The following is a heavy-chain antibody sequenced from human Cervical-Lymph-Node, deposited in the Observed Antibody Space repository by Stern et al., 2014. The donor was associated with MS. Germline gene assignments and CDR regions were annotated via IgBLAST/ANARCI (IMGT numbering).Heavy chain of an antibody. D-gene: IGHD3-3*01. V-gene: IGHV4-4*07. J-gene: IGHJ4*02. CDR1: GGSLTMYH. CDR2: IYTSGST. CDR3: ARDVRHGWSHDLFDY. Sequence: QVQLQESGPGLVKPSETLSLTCSVSGGSLTMYHWSWIRQPAGKGLEWIGRIYTSGSTNFSPSLKRRVTLSIDTSRNQFSLKLRSVTAADTAVYYCARDVRHGWSHDLFDYWGQGILVIVSS.